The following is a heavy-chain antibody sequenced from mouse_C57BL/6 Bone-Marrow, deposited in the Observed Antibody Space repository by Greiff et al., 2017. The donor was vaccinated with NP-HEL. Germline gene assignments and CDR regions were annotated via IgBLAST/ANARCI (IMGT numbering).Heavy chain of an antibody. Sequence: VQLQQPGAELVKPGASVKLSCKASGYTFTSYWMHWVKQRPGRGLEWIGRIDPNSGGTKYNEKFKSKATLTVDQPSSTAYMQLSSLTSEDSSVYYCARWVITTVVAHYDAMDYWGQGTSVTVSS. J-gene: IGHJ4*01. CDR1: GYTFTSYW. CDR2: IDPNSGGT. CDR3: ARWVITTVVAHYDAMDY. V-gene: IGHV1-72*01. D-gene: IGHD1-1*01.